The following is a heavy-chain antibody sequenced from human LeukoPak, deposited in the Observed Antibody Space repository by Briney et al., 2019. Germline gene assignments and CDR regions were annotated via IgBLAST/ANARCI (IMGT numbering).Heavy chain of an antibody. CDR3: ARDTVGASLFDY. Sequence: GRSLRLSCAASGFIFTTYSMNWVRQAPAKGLDWVSFISSSSNTIYYADSVKGRFSISRDNAKNSLYLQMTSVRDEDTAVYYCARDTVGASLFDYWGQGTLVTVSS. CDR1: GFIFTTYS. CDR2: ISSSSNTI. V-gene: IGHV3-48*02. D-gene: IGHD1-26*01. J-gene: IGHJ4*02.